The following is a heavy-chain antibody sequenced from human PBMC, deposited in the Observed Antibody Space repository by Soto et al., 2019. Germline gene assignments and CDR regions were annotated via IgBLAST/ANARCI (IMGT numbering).Heavy chain of an antibody. Sequence: QLQLQESGPGLVKPSATLSLTCSVSGASISSKSYYWAWIRQPPGKGLEWIGNIFYAGDTYYTPSLESRLTISVDLSQNQFSLRLSSVTAADTALYYCARLDLAYYGLDVWGQGDTVLVSS. J-gene: IGHJ6*02. CDR3: ARLDLAYYGLDV. CDR1: GASISSKSYY. CDR2: IFYAGDT. V-gene: IGHV4-39*01. D-gene: IGHD3-9*01.